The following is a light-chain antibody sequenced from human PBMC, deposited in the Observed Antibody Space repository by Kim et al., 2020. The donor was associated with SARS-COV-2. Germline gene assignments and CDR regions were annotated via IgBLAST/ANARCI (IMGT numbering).Light chain of an antibody. V-gene: IGKV3-15*01. CDR2: GAS. CDR1: QSVSNN. Sequence: EIVMTQSPPTLSVSPGERATLSCRASQSVSNNLAWYQQKPGQAPRLLIYGASTRATDIPARFSGSGSGTEFTLTINSLQSEDFAVYYCQQYNKWPLTFSGGTKVDIK. CDR3: QQYNKWPLT. J-gene: IGKJ4*01.